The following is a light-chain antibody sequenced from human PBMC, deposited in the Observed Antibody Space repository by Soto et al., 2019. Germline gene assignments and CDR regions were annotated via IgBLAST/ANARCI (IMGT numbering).Light chain of an antibody. CDR1: SSDVGAYNY. Sequence: QSVLTQPASVSGSPGQSITFSCTGTSSDVGAYNYVSWYQQHPGKAPKLMISEVNNRPSGVSNRFSGPKSGNTASLTISGLQAEDEADYYCSSYTSSHTRVFGGGTKVTVL. CDR2: EVN. CDR3: SSYTSSHTRV. J-gene: IGLJ3*02. V-gene: IGLV2-14*01.